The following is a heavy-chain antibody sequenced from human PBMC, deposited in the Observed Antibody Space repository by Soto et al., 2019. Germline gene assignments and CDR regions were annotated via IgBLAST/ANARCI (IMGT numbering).Heavy chain of an antibody. CDR1: GFTFSSYS. V-gene: IGHV3-48*02. Sequence: GGSLRLSCAASGFTFSSYSMNLVRQAPGKGLEWVSYISSSSSTIYYADSVKGRFTISRDNAKNSLYLQMNSLRDEDTAVYYCARDDAYGGDCSLDYWGQGTLVTVSS. J-gene: IGHJ4*02. CDR3: ARDDAYGGDCSLDY. D-gene: IGHD2-21*02. CDR2: ISSSSSTI.